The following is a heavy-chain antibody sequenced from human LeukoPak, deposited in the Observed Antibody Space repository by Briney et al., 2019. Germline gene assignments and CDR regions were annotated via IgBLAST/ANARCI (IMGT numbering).Heavy chain of an antibody. CDR1: GFTLTNSE. V-gene: IGHV3-73*01. Sequence: GGSLRLSCAASGFTLTNSEMDWVRQASGKGLEWVGRIRSKANSYATAYAASVKGRFTISRDDSKNTAYLQMDSLKTEDTAVYYCTYGDYDDYFDYWGQGTLVTVSS. D-gene: IGHD4-17*01. J-gene: IGHJ4*02. CDR3: TYGDYDDYFDY. CDR2: IRSKANSYAT.